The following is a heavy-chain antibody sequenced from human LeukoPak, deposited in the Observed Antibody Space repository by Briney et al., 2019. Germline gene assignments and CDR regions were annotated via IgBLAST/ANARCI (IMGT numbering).Heavy chain of an antibody. CDR2: ISYDGSNE. D-gene: IGHD6-13*01. J-gene: IGHJ6*02. CDR3: AKEGQPYYYYGMDV. Sequence: SGGSLRLSCAASGFTFSTYAMHWVRQAPGKGLEWVAVISYDGSNEYYADSVKGRFTISRDNSKNTLYLQTNSLRAEDTAVYYCAKEGQPYYYYGMDVWGQGTTVTVSS. V-gene: IGHV3-30*18. CDR1: GFTFSTYA.